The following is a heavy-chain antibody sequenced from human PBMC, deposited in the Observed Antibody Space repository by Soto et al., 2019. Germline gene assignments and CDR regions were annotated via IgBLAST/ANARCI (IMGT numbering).Heavy chain of an antibody. CDR2: IYTSGSI. CDR3: AKKVTIYAVDPADY. Sequence: PSETLSLTCTVSGGSISSYYWSWIRQPAGKGLEWIGRIYTSGSINYNPSLKSRVTMSVDTSKNQFSLKLSSVTAADTAVYYCAKKVTIYAVDPADYWGQGTQVTVSS. D-gene: IGHD3-3*01. CDR1: GGSISSYY. J-gene: IGHJ4*02. V-gene: IGHV4-4*07.